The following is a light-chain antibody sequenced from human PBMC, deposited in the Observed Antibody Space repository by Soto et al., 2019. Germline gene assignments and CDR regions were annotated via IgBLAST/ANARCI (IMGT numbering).Light chain of an antibody. V-gene: IGKV3D-15*01. J-gene: IGKJ1*01. Sequence: EIVMTQSPATLSVSPGEGATLSCRASQSVSGKLAWYQQKPGQAPRLLIYGASSRATGIPDRFSGSGSGTDFTLTISSLQSEDFAVYYCQQYNNWPWTFGQGTKVDIK. CDR3: QQYNNWPWT. CDR2: GAS. CDR1: QSVSGK.